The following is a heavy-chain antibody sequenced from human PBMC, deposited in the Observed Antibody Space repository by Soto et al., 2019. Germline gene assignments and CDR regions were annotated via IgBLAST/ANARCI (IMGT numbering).Heavy chain of an antibody. CDR3: ARDRSWLQFRALDY. Sequence: QVQLVQSGAEVKKPGSSVKVSCKASGGTFSSYAISWVRQAPGQGLEWMGGIIPIFGTANYAQKFQGRVTXXAXEXXGTACMELSSLRSEDTAVYYCARDRSWLQFRALDYWGQGTLVTVSS. D-gene: IGHD5-12*01. CDR2: IIPIFGTA. CDR1: GGTFSSYA. V-gene: IGHV1-69*12. J-gene: IGHJ4*02.